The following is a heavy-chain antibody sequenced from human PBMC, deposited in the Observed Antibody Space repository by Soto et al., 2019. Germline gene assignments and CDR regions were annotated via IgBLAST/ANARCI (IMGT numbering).Heavy chain of an antibody. CDR2: ISGSDGRT. D-gene: IGHD1-26*01. CDR3: AKEVAEVGQGAFGI. J-gene: IGHJ3*02. Sequence: EVQLLESGGGLVQPGGSLRLSCAASGFTFSSYAMSWVRQAPGKGLEWVSAISGSDGRTFDADSAKGRFTISRDNSKNTLYLQMIRLRAEDTAVYYCAKEVAEVGQGAFGIWGQGTMVTVSS. CDR1: GFTFSSYA. V-gene: IGHV3-23*01.